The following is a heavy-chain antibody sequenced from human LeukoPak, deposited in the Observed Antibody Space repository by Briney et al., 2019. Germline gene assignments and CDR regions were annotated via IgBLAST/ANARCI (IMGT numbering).Heavy chain of an antibody. CDR2: IYYSGST. V-gene: IGHV4-39*01. CDR3: ARGGVGGYSYGSYYCGMDV. D-gene: IGHD5-18*01. CDR1: GGSISSSTYF. J-gene: IGHJ6*02. Sequence: SETLSLTCTVSGGSISSSTYFWGWIRQPPGRGLEWVVTIYYSGSTYYNPSLKSRVTISVDTSKNQFSLKLSSVTAADTAVYYCARGGVGGYSYGSYYCGMDVWGQGTTVTVSS.